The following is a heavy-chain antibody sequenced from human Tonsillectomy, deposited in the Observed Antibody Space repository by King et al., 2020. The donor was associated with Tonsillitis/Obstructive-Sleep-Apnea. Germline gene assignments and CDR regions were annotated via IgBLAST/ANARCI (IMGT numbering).Heavy chain of an antibody. Sequence: QLVQSGAEVKKPGASVKVSCKVSGYTLTELSMHWVRQAPGKGLEWMGGFDPEDGETIYAQKFQGRVTMTEDTSTDTAYMELSSLRSEDTAVYYCATAKVRNSRWALLGWFDPWGQGTLVTVSS. J-gene: IGHJ5*02. V-gene: IGHV1-24*01. D-gene: IGHD1-26*01. CDR2: FDPEDGET. CDR1: GYTLTELS. CDR3: ATAKVRNSRWALLGWFDP.